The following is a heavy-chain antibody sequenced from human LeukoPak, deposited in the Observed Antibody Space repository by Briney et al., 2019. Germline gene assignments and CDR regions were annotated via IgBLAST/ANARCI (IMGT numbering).Heavy chain of an antibody. CDR3: AREDRYCSSTSCAIYYYGMDV. V-gene: IGHV3-33*01. D-gene: IGHD2-2*01. CDR2: IWYDGSNK. CDR1: GFTFSSYG. Sequence: GGSLRLSCAASGFTFSSYGMHWVRQAPGKGLEWVAVIWYDGSNKYYADSVKGRFTISRGNSKNTLYLQMNSLRAEDTAVYYCAREDRYCSSTSCAIYYYGMDVWGQGTTVTVSS. J-gene: IGHJ6*02.